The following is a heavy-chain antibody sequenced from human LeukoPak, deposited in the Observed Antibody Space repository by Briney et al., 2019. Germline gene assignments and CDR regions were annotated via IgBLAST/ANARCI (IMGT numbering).Heavy chain of an antibody. CDR2: INHSGST. D-gene: IGHD2-2*01. J-gene: IGHJ5*02. CDR1: GGSFSGYY. Sequence: PSETLSLTCAVYGGSFSGYYWSWIRQPPGKGLEWIGEINHSGSTNYNPSLKSRVTISVDTSKNQFSLKLSSVTAADTAVYYCARGRPLLYQLPQRDWLDPWGQGTLVTVSS. CDR3: ARGRPLLYQLPQRDWLDP. V-gene: IGHV4-34*01.